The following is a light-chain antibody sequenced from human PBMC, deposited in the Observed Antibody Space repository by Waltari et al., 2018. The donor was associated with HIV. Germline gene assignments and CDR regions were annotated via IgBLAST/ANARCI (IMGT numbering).Light chain of an antibody. CDR1: QSISSY. V-gene: IGKV1-39*01. J-gene: IGKJ1*01. CDR2: AAS. Sequence: DIQMTQSPSSLSASVGDRVTITCRASQSISSYLNWYQQKPGKAPKLLIYAASSLQSGVRSRFSGSGSGTDFTLTISSLQPEDFATYYCQQSYSTPVTFGQGTKVEIK. CDR3: QQSYSTPVT.